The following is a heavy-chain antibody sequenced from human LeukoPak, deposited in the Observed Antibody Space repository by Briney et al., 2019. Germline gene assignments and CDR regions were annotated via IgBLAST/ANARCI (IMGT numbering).Heavy chain of an antibody. D-gene: IGHD4-17*01. J-gene: IGHJ4*02. CDR2: IYYTGRT. CDR3: ARVVPDYGGYGGSRYFFDY. CDR1: GGSISNGDFY. V-gene: IGHV4-31*03. Sequence: SATLSLTCTVSGGSISNGDFYWSWVRQRPGKGLEWLGYIYYTGRTTYTPFLKRRVTISADTSQSQFSLKLTSVTAADTAVYYCARVVPDYGGYGGSRYFFDYWGQGTLITVSS.